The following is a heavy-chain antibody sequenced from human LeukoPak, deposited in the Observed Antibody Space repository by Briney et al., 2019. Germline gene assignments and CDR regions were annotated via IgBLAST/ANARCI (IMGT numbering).Heavy chain of an antibody. CDR1: GFTFSSYS. J-gene: IGHJ3*02. D-gene: IGHD3-3*01. V-gene: IGHV3-48*04. CDR3: ARVYDFWSGYIGFSGAFDS. Sequence: GGSLRLSCAASGFTFSSYSMNWVRQAPGKGLEWVSYISSSSSTIYYADSVKGRFTISRDNAKNSLYLQMNSLRAEDTAVYFCARVYDFWSGYIGFSGAFDSWGQGTMVTVSS. CDR2: ISSSSSTI.